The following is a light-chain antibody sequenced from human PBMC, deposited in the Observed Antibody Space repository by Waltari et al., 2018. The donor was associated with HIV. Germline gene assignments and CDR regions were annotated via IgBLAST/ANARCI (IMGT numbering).Light chain of an antibody. V-gene: IGKV3-11*01. J-gene: IGKJ5*01. CDR3: QQRARWPVT. CDR1: ESIGCY. Sequence: EIVLTQSPDTMSLSPGDRATLYCRANESIGCYIAGYRQKPGHVPRVLMVDTSRRATYIPERFSGSRSDTDFTLTISSLEPEDSAMYYCQQRARWPVTFGQGTRVDI. CDR2: DTS.